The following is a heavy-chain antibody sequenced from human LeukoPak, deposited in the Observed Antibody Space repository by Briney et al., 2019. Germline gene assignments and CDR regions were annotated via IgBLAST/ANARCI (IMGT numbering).Heavy chain of an antibody. V-gene: IGHV4-34*01. CDR3: ARDHAVTSLDY. CDR2: INHSGST. J-gene: IGHJ4*02. CDR1: GGSFSGYY. D-gene: IGHD4-17*01. Sequence: SETLSLTCAVYGGSFSGYYWSWIRQPPGKGLEWIGEINHSGSTNYNPSLKSRVTISVDTSKNQFSLKLSFVTAADTAVYYCARDHAVTSLDYWGQGTLVTVSS.